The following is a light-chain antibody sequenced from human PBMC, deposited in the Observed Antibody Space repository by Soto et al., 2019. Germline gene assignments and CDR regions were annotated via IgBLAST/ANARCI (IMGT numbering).Light chain of an antibody. CDR1: PSIGTY. V-gene: IGKV1-39*01. J-gene: IGKJ5*01. CDR3: QQSYSIPIT. CDR2: AAS. Sequence: DIQMTQSPSSLSASVGDRVTITCRASPSIGTYLNWYQHKLGKAPKLLIYAASSLQGGVPSRFTGSGSGTDFTLTINSLQPEDFATYFCQQSYSIPITFGQGTRLESK.